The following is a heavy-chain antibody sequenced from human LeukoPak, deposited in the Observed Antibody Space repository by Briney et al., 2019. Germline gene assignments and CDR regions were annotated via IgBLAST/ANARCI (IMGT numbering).Heavy chain of an antibody. CDR3: ANLATVTTRGVFDI. CDR1: GFTFSSYG. J-gene: IGHJ3*02. V-gene: IGHV3-30*02. CDR2: IRYDGSNK. D-gene: IGHD4-17*01. Sequence: GGSLRLSCAASGFTFSSYGMHWVRQAPGKGLEWVAFIRYDGSNKYYADSVKGRFTISRDNSKNTLYLQMNSLRAEDTAVYYCANLATVTTRGVFDIWGQGTMVTISS.